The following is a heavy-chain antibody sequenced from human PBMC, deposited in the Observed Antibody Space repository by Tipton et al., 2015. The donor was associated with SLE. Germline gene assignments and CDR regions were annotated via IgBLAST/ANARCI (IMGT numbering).Heavy chain of an antibody. Sequence: TLSLTCAVYGGSFSGYYWSWIRQPPGKGLEWIGEINHSGSTNYNPSLKSRVTISVDTSKNQFSLKLSSVTAADTAVYYCAREIDWRYFDYWGQGTLVTVSS. V-gene: IGHV4-34*01. CDR2: INHSGST. D-gene: IGHD3-9*01. J-gene: IGHJ4*02. CDR3: AREIDWRYFDY. CDR1: GGSFSGYY.